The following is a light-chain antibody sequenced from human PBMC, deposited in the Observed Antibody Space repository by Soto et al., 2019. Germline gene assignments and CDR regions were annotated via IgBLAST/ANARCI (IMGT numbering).Light chain of an antibody. J-gene: IGKJ1*01. CDR3: LQYHNLWA. V-gene: IGKV3-15*01. Sequence: IVMTQSPATLSVSPGERATFSCRASQNIYSNIAWYQQRPRQAPRLLIYRASTRATGVPARFSGSGSGTEFTLTISSLQSEDFAVYSCLQYHNLWAFGQGTKVDIK. CDR2: RAS. CDR1: QNIYSN.